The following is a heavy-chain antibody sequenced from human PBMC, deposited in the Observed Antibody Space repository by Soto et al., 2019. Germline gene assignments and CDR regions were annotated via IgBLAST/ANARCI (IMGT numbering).Heavy chain of an antibody. D-gene: IGHD1-7*01. Sequence: SGPTLVNPTQTLTLTCTFSGFSLSTSGMSVSWIRQPPGKALEWLALIDWADDKYYSTSLKTRLTISKDTSKNEVILTMTNMDPVDTATYCCARTPGNYDLFDPWGPGTLVTVSS. CDR2: IDWADDK. CDR3: ARTPGNYDLFDP. CDR1: GFSLSTSGMS. V-gene: IGHV2-70*01. J-gene: IGHJ5*02.